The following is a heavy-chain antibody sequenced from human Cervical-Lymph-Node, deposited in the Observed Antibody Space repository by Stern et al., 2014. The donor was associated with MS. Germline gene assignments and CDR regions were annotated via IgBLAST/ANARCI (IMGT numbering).Heavy chain of an antibody. CDR1: GGSISSSSYY. V-gene: IGHV4-39*01. J-gene: IGHJ4*02. D-gene: IGHD2-21*02. CDR2: IYYSGST. Sequence: QLQLQESGPGLVKPSETLSLTCTVSGGSISSSSYYWGWIRQPPGKGREXIGSIYYSGSTYYNPSLQSRVTISVDTSKNQSPRKRSSVTAADTAVYYCARHPRGVTALNYWGQGTLVTVSS. CDR3: ARHPRGVTALNY.